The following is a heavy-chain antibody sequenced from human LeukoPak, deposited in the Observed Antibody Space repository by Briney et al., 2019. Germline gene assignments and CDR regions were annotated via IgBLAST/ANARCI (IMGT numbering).Heavy chain of an antibody. CDR2: ISAYNGNT. CDR3: ARAPPYYDFWSGYYT. CDR1: GYTFTSYG. Sequence: ASVKVSCKASGYTFTSYGISWVRQAPGQGLEWMGWISAYNGNTNYAQKLQGRVTMTTDTSTSTAYMELRSLRSDDTAVYYCARAPPYYDFWSGYYTWGQGTLVTASS. V-gene: IGHV1-18*01. J-gene: IGHJ5*02. D-gene: IGHD3-3*01.